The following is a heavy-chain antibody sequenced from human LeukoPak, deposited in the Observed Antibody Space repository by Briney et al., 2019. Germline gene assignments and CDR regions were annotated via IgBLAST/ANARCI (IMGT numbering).Heavy chain of an antibody. CDR3: ARVGGYSSSWDFDY. V-gene: IGHV3-48*01. CDR2: ISSSSSTI. CDR1: GFTFSSYS. D-gene: IGHD6-13*01. Sequence: GSLRLSCAASGFTFSSYSMNWVRQAPGKGLKWVSYISSSSSTIYYADSVKGRFTISRDNAKNSLYLQMNSLRAEDTAVYYCARVGGYSSSWDFDYWGQGTLVTVSS. J-gene: IGHJ4*02.